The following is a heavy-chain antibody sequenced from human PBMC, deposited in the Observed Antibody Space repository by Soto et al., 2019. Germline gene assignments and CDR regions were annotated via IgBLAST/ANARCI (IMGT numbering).Heavy chain of an antibody. D-gene: IGHD3-22*01. CDR3: ARAPYDSSSY. CDR1: GGSFSGYY. V-gene: IGHV4-34*01. J-gene: IGHJ4*02. CDR2: INHSGST. Sequence: SETLSLTCAVYGGSFSGYYWSWIRQPPGKGLEWIGEINHSGSTNYNPSLKSRVTISVDTSENQFSLKLSSVTAADTAVYYCARAPYDSSSYWGQGTLVTVSS.